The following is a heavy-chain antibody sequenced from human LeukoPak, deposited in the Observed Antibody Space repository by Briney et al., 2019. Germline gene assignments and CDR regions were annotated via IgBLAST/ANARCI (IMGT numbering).Heavy chain of an antibody. CDR3: AKANYYDSSGYYENLDY. Sequence: GGSLRLSCAASGFTFSTYAMSWVRQAPGKGLEWVSTITGSGGSSTYYADSVKGRFTVSRDNSKNTLYLQMNSLRAEDTAVYYCAKANYYDSSGYYENLDYWGQGTLVTVSS. V-gene: IGHV3-23*01. D-gene: IGHD3-22*01. J-gene: IGHJ4*02. CDR1: GFTFSTYA. CDR2: ITGSGGSST.